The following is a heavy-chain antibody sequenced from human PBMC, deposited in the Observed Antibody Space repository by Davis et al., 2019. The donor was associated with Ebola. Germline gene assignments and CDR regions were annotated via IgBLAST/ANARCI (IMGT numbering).Heavy chain of an antibody. J-gene: IGHJ4*02. CDR1: GGSVSSSSHN. CDR3: ARQESQLHRYYFNS. CDR2: IYYTGTT. Sequence: MPSETLSLTCTVSGGSVSSSSHNWSWIRQPPGKGLEWIGYIYYTGTTNFNPFLKSRVTLSVHTSENKFSLKLSSVTAADTAVYYCARQESQLHRYYFNSWGQGTLVTVSS. V-gene: IGHV4-61*01. D-gene: IGHD4-23*01.